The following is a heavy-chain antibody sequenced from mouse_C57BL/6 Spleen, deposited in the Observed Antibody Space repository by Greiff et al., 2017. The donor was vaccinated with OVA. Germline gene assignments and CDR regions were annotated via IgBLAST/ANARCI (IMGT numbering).Heavy chain of an antibody. CDR2: IWRGGST. Sequence: VQLQQSGPGLVQPSQSLSITCTVSGFSLTSYGVHWVRQSPGKCLEWLGVIWRGGSTDYNAAFMSSLSITKDNSKSQVFFKMNSLQADDTAIYYCARKASVVAHWYFDVWGTGTTVTVSS. CDR1: GFSLTSYG. J-gene: IGHJ1*03. CDR3: ARKASVVAHWYFDV. V-gene: IGHV2-5*01. D-gene: IGHD1-1*01.